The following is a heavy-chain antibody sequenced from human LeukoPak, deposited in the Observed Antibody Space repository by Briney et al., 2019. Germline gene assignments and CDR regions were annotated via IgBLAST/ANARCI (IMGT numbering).Heavy chain of an antibody. Sequence: GASVKVSCKASGYTFTGYYMHWVRQAPGQGLEWMGWINPSSGGTNYAQKFQGWVTMTRDTSISTAYMELSRLRSDDTAVYYCARGAAPYYYGMDVWGQGTTVTVSS. J-gene: IGHJ6*02. CDR2: INPSSGGT. CDR1: GYTFTGYY. D-gene: IGHD2-15*01. CDR3: ARGAAPYYYGMDV. V-gene: IGHV1-2*04.